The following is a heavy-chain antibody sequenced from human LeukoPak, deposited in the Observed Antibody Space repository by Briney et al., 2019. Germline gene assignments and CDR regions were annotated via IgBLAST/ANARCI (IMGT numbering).Heavy chain of an antibody. J-gene: IGHJ4*02. CDR2: IYSGGST. D-gene: IGHD3-3*01. Sequence: PGGSLRLSCAASGFTVSSNYMSWVRQAPGKGLEWVSVIYSGGSTYYADSVKGRFTISRDNSKNTLYLQMNSLRAEDTAVYYCARGSLHDFWSVTPAYFDYWGQGTLVTVSS. CDR3: ARGSLHDFWSVTPAYFDY. V-gene: IGHV3-66*01. CDR1: GFTVSSNY.